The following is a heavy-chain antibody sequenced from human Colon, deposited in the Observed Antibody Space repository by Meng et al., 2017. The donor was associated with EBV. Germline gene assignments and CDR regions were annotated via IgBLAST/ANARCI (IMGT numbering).Heavy chain of an antibody. J-gene: IGHJ4*02. CDR3: ARGKQDAWELLAY. CDR1: GCSISSNIR. D-gene: IGHD1-26*01. Sequence: LPESGPGLVKPPVTLSLTCGVFGCSISSNIRWTWVRQPPGKGLGWIGDIDDSGSTNYNPSLNSRISISLDKSKNHFSLKVNSVTAADTAVYYCARGKQDAWELLAYWGQGALVTVSS. V-gene: IGHV4-4*03. CDR2: IDDSGST.